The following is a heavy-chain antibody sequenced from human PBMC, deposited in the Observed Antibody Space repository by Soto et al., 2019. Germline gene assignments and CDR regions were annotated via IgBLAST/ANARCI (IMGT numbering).Heavy chain of an antibody. CDR1: GGSISSSSYY. CDR2: IYYSGST. Sequence: QLQLQESGPGLVKPSETLSLTCTVSGGSISSSSYYWGWIRQPPGKGLEWIGSIYYSGSTYYNPSLKSRVTISVDTSKNQFSLKLSSVTAADTAVYYCASEEGLYDSSGYYYGDYWGQGTLVTVSS. CDR3: ASEEGLYDSSGYYYGDY. D-gene: IGHD3-22*01. J-gene: IGHJ4*02. V-gene: IGHV4-39*01.